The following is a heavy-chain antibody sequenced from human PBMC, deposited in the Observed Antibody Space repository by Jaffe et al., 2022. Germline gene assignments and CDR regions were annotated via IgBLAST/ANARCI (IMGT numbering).Heavy chain of an antibody. V-gene: IGHV3-21*01. CDR2: ISSSSSYI. D-gene: IGHD2-15*01. J-gene: IGHJ4*02. CDR3: ARDPTHGYCSGGSCHRTLDY. CDR1: GFTFSSYS. Sequence: EVQLVESGGGLVKPGGSLRLSCAASGFTFSSYSMNWVRQAPGKGLEWVSSISSSSSYIYYADSVKGRFTISRDNAKNSLYLHMNSLRAEDTAVYYCARDPTHGYCSGGSCHRTLDYWGQGTLVTVSS.